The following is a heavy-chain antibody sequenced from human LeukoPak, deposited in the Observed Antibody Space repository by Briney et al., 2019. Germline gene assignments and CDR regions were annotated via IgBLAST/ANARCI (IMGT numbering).Heavy chain of an antibody. CDR3: ARYPYGSGSPFDY. CDR1: GGSISSYY. D-gene: IGHD3-10*01. J-gene: IGHJ4*02. V-gene: IGHV4-59*08. Sequence: SETLSLTCTVSGGSISSYYWSWIRQPPGKGLEWIGYIYYSGSTNYNPSLKSRVTISVDTSKNQFSLKLSSVTAADTAVYYCARYPYGSGSPFDYWGQGTLVTVSS. CDR2: IYYSGST.